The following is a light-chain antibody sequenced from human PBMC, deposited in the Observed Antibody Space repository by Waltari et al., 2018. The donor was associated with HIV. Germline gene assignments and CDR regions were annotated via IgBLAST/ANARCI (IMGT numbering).Light chain of an antibody. J-gene: IGLJ7*01. CDR3: TSYTSICPLAI. V-gene: IGLV2-14*01. CDR2: GVT. CDR1: SSDTVGYDY. Sequence: QSALTQPASVSGSPGQSITISCNGTSSDTVGYDYVSWYQQYPGKAPKLIIFGVTNRPSGVSPRFSGSKSGNMASLTISGLQAEDEADYYCTSYTSICPLAIFGGGTQVTVL.